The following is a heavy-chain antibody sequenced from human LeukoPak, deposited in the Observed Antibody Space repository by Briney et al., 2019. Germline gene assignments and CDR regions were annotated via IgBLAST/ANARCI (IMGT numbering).Heavy chain of an antibody. Sequence: SETLSLTCTVSGGSISSYYWSWIRQPPGKGLEWIGYIYYSGSTNYNPSLKSRVTISVDTSKNQFSLKLSSVTAADTAVYYCARPYYYDSSGLDWGQGTLVTVSS. CDR3: ARPYYYDSSGLD. D-gene: IGHD3-22*01. J-gene: IGHJ4*02. V-gene: IGHV4-59*01. CDR2: IYYSGST. CDR1: GGSISSYY.